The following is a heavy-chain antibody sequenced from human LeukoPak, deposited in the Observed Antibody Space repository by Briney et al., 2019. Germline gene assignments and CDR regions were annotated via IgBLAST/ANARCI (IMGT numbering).Heavy chain of an antibody. CDR2: IYYSGST. J-gene: IGHJ6*03. V-gene: IGHV4-59*08. CDR3: ARRGISQGYYMDV. CDR1: GGSISSYY. Sequence: SETLSLTCTVSGGSISSYYWSWIRQPPGKGLEWIGYIYYSGSTNYNPSLKSRVTISVDTSKNHFSLKLSSVTAADTSVYYCARRGISQGYYMDVWGKGTTVTISS. D-gene: IGHD6-13*01.